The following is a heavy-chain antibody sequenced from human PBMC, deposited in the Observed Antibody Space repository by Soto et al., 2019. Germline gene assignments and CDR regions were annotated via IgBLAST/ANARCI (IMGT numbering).Heavy chain of an antibody. Sequence: EVQLVESGGGLVQPGGSLRLSCAASGFTFSSYEMNWVRQAPGKGLEWVSYISSSGSTIYYADSVKGRFTISRDNAKNSLDLQMTSLSAEDTAVYYCARDPHSSSWYVGFDYWGQGTLVTVSS. CDR1: GFTFSSYE. V-gene: IGHV3-48*03. D-gene: IGHD6-13*01. CDR3: ARDPHSSSWYVGFDY. J-gene: IGHJ4*02. CDR2: ISSSGSTI.